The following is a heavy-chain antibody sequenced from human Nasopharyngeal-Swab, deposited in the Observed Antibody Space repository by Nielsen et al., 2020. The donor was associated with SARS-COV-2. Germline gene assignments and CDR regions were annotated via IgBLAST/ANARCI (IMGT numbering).Heavy chain of an antibody. J-gene: IGHJ4*02. CDR1: RFTFSRYT. D-gene: IGHD3-22*01. CDR3: ASTPLDSSGYYYAFHY. Sequence: GAPRLSPAASRFTFSRYTIHWVRQAPGKGLEWVAVISYDGSNKYYADSVKGRFTISRDISKNTLYLQMNSLRAEDTAVFYCASTPLDSSGYYYAFHYWGRGTLVTVSS. V-gene: IGHV3-30-3*01. CDR2: ISYDGSNK.